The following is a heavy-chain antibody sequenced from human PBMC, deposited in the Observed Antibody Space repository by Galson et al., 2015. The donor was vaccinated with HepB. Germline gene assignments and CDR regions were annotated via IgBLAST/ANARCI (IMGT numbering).Heavy chain of an antibody. V-gene: IGHV3-21*01. J-gene: IGHJ4*02. CDR1: GFTFSSYS. D-gene: IGHD3-9*01. Sequence: SLRLSCAASGFTFSSYSMNWVRQAPGKGLEWVSSISNSSSYIYYADSVKGRFTISRDNAKNSLYLQMDSLGAEDTAVYYCARDGPYYDILTGYYTDLYYFDYWGQGTLVTVSS. CDR2: ISNSSSYI. CDR3: ARDGPYYDILTGYYTDLYYFDY.